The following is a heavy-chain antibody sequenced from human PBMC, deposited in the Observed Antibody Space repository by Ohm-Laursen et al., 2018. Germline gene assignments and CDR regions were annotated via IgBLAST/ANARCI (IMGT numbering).Heavy chain of an antibody. D-gene: IGHD4-11*01. CDR2: TNPNSGGT. CDR1: GYTFTGYY. CDR3: AREGYMTTVTTVY. Sequence: ASVKVSCKASGYTFTGYYMHWVRQAPGQGLEWMGWTNPNSGGTNYAQKFQGRVTMTRDTSISTAYMELSRLRSDDTAVYYCAREGYMTTVTTVYWGQGTLVTVSS. V-gene: IGHV1-2*02. J-gene: IGHJ4*02.